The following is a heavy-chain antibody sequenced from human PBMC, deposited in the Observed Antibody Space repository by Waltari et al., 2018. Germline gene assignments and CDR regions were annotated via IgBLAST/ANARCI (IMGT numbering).Heavy chain of an antibody. D-gene: IGHD6-19*01. CDR3: ARRLAVAGPRVPFDY. CDR2: MNPNSGNT. Sequence: QVQLVQSGAEVKKPGASGTVHCKDSGYTFTSYEINWVRQATGLGLEWMGWMNPNSGNTGYAQKFQGRVTMTRNTSISTAYMELSSLRSEDTAVYYCARRLAVAGPRVPFDYWGQGTLVTVSS. CDR1: GYTFTSYE. V-gene: IGHV1-8*01. J-gene: IGHJ4*02.